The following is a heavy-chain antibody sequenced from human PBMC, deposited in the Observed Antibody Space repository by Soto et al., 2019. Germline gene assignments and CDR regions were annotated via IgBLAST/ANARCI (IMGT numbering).Heavy chain of an antibody. CDR1: GFTFSTYP. CDR2: ISGNGGST. V-gene: IGHV3-64*01. Sequence: EVQLVESGGNLAQPGGSLRLYCAASGFTFSTYPLHWVRQGPGPGLEYVAGISGNGGSTHYANSVKGRFTISRDNSKSTLYLQMGSLRAEDMAVYYCARDYFPGGVCDTIFGYWCQGTLVTVSS. CDR3: ARDYFPGGVCDTIFGY. J-gene: IGHJ4*02. D-gene: IGHD2-8*02.